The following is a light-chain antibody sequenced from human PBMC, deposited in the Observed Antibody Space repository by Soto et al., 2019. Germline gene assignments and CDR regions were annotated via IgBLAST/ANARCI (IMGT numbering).Light chain of an antibody. Sequence: EIVLTQSPGTLSLSPGERSTLSCIASRSVSSYLAWYQQKPGQPPRLLIYAASTRATGVPDRFSGSGSATDFTLTISRLEPEDSAVYYCHHYDASPPYTFGQGTKVDIK. CDR2: AAS. CDR1: RSVSSY. CDR3: HHYDASPPYT. J-gene: IGKJ2*01. V-gene: IGKV3-20*01.